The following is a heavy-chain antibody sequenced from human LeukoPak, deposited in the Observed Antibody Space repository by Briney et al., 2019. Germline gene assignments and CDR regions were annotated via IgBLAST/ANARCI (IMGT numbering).Heavy chain of an antibody. J-gene: IGHJ5*02. Sequence: ASVKVSCKASGYTFTSYDINWVRQAIGQGLEWMGWMNPNSGNTGYAQKFQGRVTMTRNTSISTAYMELSSLRSEDTAVYYCARAYTTGTTENWFDPWGQGTLVTVSS. D-gene: IGHD1-1*01. CDR1: GYTFTSYD. V-gene: IGHV1-8*01. CDR3: ARAYTTGTTENWFDP. CDR2: MNPNSGNT.